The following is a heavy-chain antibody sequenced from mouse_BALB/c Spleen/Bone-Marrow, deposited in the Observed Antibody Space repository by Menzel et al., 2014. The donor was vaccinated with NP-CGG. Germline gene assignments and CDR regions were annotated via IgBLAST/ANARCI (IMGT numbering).Heavy chain of an antibody. V-gene: IGHV7-1*02. CDR3: ARDYYGSSYDWYFDV. CDR1: GFTFSDFY. D-gene: IGHD1-1*01. CDR2: SRNKANDYTT. J-gene: IGHJ1*01. Sequence: EVQAVESGGGLVQPGGSLRLSCATSGFTFSDFYMEWVRQPPGKRLEWIAASRNKANDYTTEYSASVKGRFIVSRDTSQSILYLQMNALRAEDTAIYYCARDYYGSSYDWYFDVWGAGTTVTVSS.